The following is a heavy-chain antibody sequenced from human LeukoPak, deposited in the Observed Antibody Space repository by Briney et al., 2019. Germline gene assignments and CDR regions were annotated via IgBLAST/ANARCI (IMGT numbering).Heavy chain of an antibody. V-gene: IGHV1-2*02. CDR2: INPSSVGT. CDR1: GFTFTGYY. D-gene: IGHD3-22*01. J-gene: IGHJ4*02. CDR3: ARAMVPYYYDRSGSSNLDY. Sequence: ASVNVSCTASGFTFTGYYMHWVRQAPGQGLEWMGWINPSSVGTNYAQTVQGRVTMTRDTSISTPYLELSRLRSDDTAVYYCARAMVPYYYDRSGSSNLDYWGQGTLVTVSS.